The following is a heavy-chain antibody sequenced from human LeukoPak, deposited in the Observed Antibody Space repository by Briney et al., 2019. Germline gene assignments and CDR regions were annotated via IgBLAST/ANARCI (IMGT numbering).Heavy chain of an antibody. CDR1: GVTFSSNE. V-gene: IGHV3-48*03. Sequence: GGSLRLSCAASGVTFSSNEMNWVRQAPGKGPEWVSYISSSGSSIYYADSVKGRFTISRDNAKNSPYLQMNSLRAEDTAVYYCARTLVGATNWRQGTLVTVSS. CDR3: ARTLVGATN. J-gene: IGHJ4*02. CDR2: ISSSGSSI. D-gene: IGHD1-26*01.